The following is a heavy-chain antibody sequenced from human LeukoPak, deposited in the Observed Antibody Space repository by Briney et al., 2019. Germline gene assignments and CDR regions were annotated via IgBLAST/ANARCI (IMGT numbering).Heavy chain of an antibody. V-gene: IGHV4-34*01. CDR2: IDNSGST. J-gene: IGHJ4*02. CDR1: GGSFSGYY. Sequence: PSETLSLTCAVYGGSFSGYYWDWIRQPPGKGLEWIGSIDNSGSTYYNPSLNSRVTISVDTSKNQFSLNLSSVTAADTAVYYCARKADFWGQGTLVTVSS. CDR3: ARKADF.